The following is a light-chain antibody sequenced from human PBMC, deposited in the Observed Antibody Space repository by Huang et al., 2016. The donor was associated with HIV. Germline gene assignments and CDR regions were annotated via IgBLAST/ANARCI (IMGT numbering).Light chain of an antibody. Sequence: IVMNQSPLSLPVTPGEPAAMSCRSMQSLRHTNGYSYVDWYRQKPGQSPQRLIYLISNRASGVPDRFSGSGSVLDFTLKISSVEAEDVGIYYCMQALQNPRTFGQGTRLEIK. CDR3: MQALQNPRT. CDR2: LIS. V-gene: IGKV2-28*01. J-gene: IGKJ5*01. CDR1: QSLRHTNGYSY.